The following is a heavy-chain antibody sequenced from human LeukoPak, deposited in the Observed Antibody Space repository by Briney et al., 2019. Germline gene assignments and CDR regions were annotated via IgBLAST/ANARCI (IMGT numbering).Heavy chain of an antibody. CDR1: GGSFSGYY. D-gene: IGHD5-18*01. CDR3: ARGRGYSYGYSNNWFDP. Sequence: DPSETLSLTCAVYGGSFSGYYWSWIRQPPGKALEWIGEINHSGSTNYNPSLKSRVTISVATSKNQFSLKLSSVTAGDTAVYYCARGRGYSYGYSNNWFDPWGQGTLVTVSS. CDR2: INHSGST. V-gene: IGHV4-34*01. J-gene: IGHJ5*02.